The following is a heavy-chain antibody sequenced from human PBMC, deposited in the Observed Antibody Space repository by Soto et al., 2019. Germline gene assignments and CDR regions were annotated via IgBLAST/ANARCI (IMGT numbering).Heavy chain of an antibody. J-gene: IGHJ4*02. CDR2: MNPDSGYT. D-gene: IGHD7-27*01. CDR1: GYTFTTYD. V-gene: IGHV1-8*01. Sequence: QVQLVQSGAEVKKPGASVKVSCKASGYTFTTYDINWMRQAPGQGLVWLGWMNPDSGYTGYAQKFQGRVTLTRSTSISTAYMELSSLTSEYTAVYYCARNRRETGDFVFRGQGTLVTVSS. CDR3: ARNRRETGDFVF.